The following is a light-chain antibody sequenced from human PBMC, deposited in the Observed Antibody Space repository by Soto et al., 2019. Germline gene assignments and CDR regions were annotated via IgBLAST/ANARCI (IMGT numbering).Light chain of an antibody. CDR2: DVS. CDR3: SSYTSSSTYV. V-gene: IGLV2-14*01. CDR1: SSDVGGYNY. Sequence: QSALTQPASVSGSPGQSIAISCTGTSSDVGGYNYVSWYQQHPGKAPTVMIYDVSTRPSGVSNRFSGSKSGNTASLTISGLQADDEADYYCSSYTSSSTYVFGTGTKVTVL. J-gene: IGLJ1*01.